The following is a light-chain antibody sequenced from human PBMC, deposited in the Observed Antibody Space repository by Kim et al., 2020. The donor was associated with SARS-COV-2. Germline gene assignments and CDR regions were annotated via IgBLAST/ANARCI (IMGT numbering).Light chain of an antibody. V-gene: IGKV1-33*01. CDR1: QDITTY. CDR3: QQYANLPVT. CDR2: DAS. Sequence: DIHMTQSPSYLSASVGDRVTITCQATQDITTYLNWYQQKPGKAPNLLIYDASNLHRGAPSRFSGSGSGTDFTFTISSLQPEDIATYYCQQYANLPVTFGQETKLEI. J-gene: IGKJ2*01.